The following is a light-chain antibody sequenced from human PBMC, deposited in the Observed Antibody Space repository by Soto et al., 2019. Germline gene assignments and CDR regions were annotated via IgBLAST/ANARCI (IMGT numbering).Light chain of an antibody. V-gene: IGLV2-11*01. CDR2: DVS. CDR1: SSDVGGYNY. J-gene: IGLJ1*01. CDR3: CSYAATYTEV. Sequence: QSALAQPRSVSGSPGQSFSISCTGTSSDVGGYNYVSWYQHYPGEGPKLMVYDVSKRTSGVPDRFSGSKSGNTASLTISGLQAEDEADYYCCSYAATYTEVLGTGTKGTVL.